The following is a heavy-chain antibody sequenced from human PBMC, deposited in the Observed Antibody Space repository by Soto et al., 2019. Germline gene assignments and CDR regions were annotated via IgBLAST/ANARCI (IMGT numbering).Heavy chain of an antibody. Sequence: GGSLRLSCEVSGFTFSMYSMSWVRQSPGKGLEWVAKIPQDGVDGHYADSVKGRCTISRDNGKNSLYLQLNNLRAEDAAVYYCARDHLILPAHDFFYGSDVWGRGATVTVSS. V-gene: IGHV3-7*03. CDR2: IPQDGVDG. CDR3: ARDHLILPAHDFFYGSDV. J-gene: IGHJ6*02. D-gene: IGHD2-21*02. CDR1: GFTFSMYS.